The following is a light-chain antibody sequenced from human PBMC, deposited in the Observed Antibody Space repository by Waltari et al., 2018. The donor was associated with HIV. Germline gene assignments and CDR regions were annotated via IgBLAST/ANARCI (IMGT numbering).Light chain of an antibody. Sequence: QSALTQPASVSGSPGQSVTISCAGSTSDVGAYNYVSWFQQHPGKAPKLMIFEVSGRPYGVSDRFTGSKSGNTASLTISGLRPEDEADYYCTSYTSRNTYVFGSGTKISVL. CDR1: TSDVGAYNY. J-gene: IGLJ1*01. V-gene: IGLV2-14*01. CDR3: TSYTSRNTYV. CDR2: EVS.